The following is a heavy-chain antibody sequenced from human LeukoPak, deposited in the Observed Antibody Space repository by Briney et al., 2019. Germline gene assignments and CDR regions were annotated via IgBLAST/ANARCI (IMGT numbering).Heavy chain of an antibody. J-gene: IGHJ4*02. CDR2: IYCSGST. D-gene: IGHD4-17*01. CDR1: GGSISSYY. CDR3: ARWSVGGDYVFLDY. V-gene: IGHV4-59*01. Sequence: SETLSLTCTVSGGSISSYYWSWIRQPPGKGLEWIGYIYCSGSTNYNPSLKSRVTISVDTSKNQFSLKLSSVTAADTAVYYCARWSVGGDYVFLDYWGQGTLVTVSS.